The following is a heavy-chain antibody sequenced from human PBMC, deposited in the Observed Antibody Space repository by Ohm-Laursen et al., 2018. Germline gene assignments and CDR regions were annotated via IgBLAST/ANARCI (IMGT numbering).Heavy chain of an antibody. V-gene: IGHV3-64*01. J-gene: IGHJ4*02. CDR3: ARILQKGGPYDY. D-gene: IGHD3-10*01. CDR2: IDTNGNIT. CDR1: GFTFTNYH. Sequence: SLRLSCAAPGFTFTNYHMHWVRQAPGKGLEYVSVIDTNGNITHYANSVKGRFTISRDNSKNTLYLQMGSLRAEDTAVYYCARILQKGGPYDYWGQGTLVTVSS.